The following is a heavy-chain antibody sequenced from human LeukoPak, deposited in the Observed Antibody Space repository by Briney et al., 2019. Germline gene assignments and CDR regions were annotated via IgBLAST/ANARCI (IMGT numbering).Heavy chain of an antibody. J-gene: IGHJ4*02. CDR1: GFTFSSYA. Sequence: PGGSLRLSCAASGFTFSSYAMSWVRQAPGKGLEWVSAISGSGGSTYYADSVKGRFTISRDNSKNTLYLQMNSPRAEDTAVYYCASPYDFWSGYYSPSNFDYWGQGTLVTVSS. CDR2: ISGSGGST. CDR3: ASPYDFWSGYYSPSNFDY. V-gene: IGHV3-23*01. D-gene: IGHD3-3*01.